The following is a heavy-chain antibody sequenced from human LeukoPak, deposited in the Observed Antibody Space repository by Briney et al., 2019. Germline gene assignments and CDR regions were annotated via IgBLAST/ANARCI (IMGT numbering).Heavy chain of an antibody. CDR3: ARGVRRIAVAGTDYYFDY. CDR1: GFTFSSYA. D-gene: IGHD6-19*01. J-gene: IGHJ4*02. Sequence: GGSLRLSCAASGFTFSSYAMSWVRQAPGKGLEWVSAISGSGGSTYYADSVKGRFTISRDNSKNTLYLQMNSLRAEDTAVYYCARGVRRIAVAGTDYYFDYWGQGTLVTVSS. CDR2: ISGSGGST. V-gene: IGHV3-23*01.